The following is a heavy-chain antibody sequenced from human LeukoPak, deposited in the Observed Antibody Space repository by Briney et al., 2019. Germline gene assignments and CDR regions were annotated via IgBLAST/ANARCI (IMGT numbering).Heavy chain of an antibody. Sequence: PSETLSLTCAVYGGSFSGYYWSWIRQPPGKGLEWIGEINHSGSTNYNPSLKSQVTISVDTSKNQFSLKLSSVTAADTAVYYCARGPVTDFQHWGQGTLVTVSS. CDR2: INHSGST. CDR1: GGSFSGYY. D-gene: IGHD3-10*01. CDR3: ARGPVTDFQH. V-gene: IGHV4-34*01. J-gene: IGHJ1*01.